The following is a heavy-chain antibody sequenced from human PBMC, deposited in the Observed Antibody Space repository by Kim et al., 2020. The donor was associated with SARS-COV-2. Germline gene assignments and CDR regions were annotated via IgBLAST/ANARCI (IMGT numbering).Heavy chain of an antibody. J-gene: IGHJ4*02. CDR2: IRYTGSDK. CDR1: GFTFSDYA. CDR3: AKTGSGGWYLDY. V-gene: IGHV3-23*01. D-gene: IGHD6-19*01. Sequence: GGSLRLSCAASGFTFSDYAMTWVRQAPGKGLEWVSTIRYTGSDKYYADSVKGRFTISRDNSKNTLDLQMNSLRAEDTAVYFCAKTGSGGWYLDYWGRGIL.